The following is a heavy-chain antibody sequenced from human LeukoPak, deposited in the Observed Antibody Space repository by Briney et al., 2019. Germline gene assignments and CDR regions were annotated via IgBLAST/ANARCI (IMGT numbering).Heavy chain of an antibody. CDR1: GYTFTGYY. V-gene: IGHV1-2*02. D-gene: IGHD3-10*01. CDR3: ARDLGSGKFDY. CDR2: INPNSGGT. J-gene: IGHJ4*02. Sequence: ASVKVSCKASGYTFTGYYMHWVRQAPGQGREWMGCINPNSGGTNYAQKFQGRVTMNRDTYISTAYMELSRLRSDDTAVYYCARDLGSGKFDYWGQGTLVTVSS.